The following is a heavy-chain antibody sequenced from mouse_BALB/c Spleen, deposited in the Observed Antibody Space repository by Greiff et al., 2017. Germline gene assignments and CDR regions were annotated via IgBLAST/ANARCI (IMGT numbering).Heavy chain of an antibody. CDR3: ARGYYGRKDWYFDV. CDR2: IDPANGNT. V-gene: IGHV14-3*02. D-gene: IGHD1-1*01. Sequence: EVQLQQSGAELVKPGASVKLSCTASGFNIKDTYMHWVKQRPEQGLEWIGRIDPANGNTKYDPKFQGKATITADTSSNTAYLQLSSLTSEDTAVYYCARGYYGRKDWYFDVWGAGTTVTVSS. CDR1: GFNIKDTY. J-gene: IGHJ1*01.